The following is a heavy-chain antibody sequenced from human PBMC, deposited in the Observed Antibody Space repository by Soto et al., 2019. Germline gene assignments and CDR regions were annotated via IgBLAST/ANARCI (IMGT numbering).Heavy chain of an antibody. V-gene: IGHV3-66*01. D-gene: IGHD3-22*01. CDR2: IYSGGYT. CDR3: AREAIIVIAAPEYYFYY. Sequence: GGSLRRSCAASGFDVSNTDMSWVRQAPGKGLEWVSVIYSGGYTNYADSVKGRFIVSRDSPKNTLYLQMDSLRAEDTAVYYCAREAIIVIAAPEYYFYYWGQGTLVTVSS. CDR1: GFDVSNTD. J-gene: IGHJ4*02.